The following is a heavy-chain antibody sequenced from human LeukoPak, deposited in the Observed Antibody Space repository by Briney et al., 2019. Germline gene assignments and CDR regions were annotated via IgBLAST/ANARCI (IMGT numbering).Heavy chain of an antibody. V-gene: IGHV3-30-3*01. CDR2: ISYDGSNK. J-gene: IGHJ6*02. Sequence: GRSLRLSCAASGFTFSSYAMHWVRQAPGKGLEWVAVISYDGSNKYNADAVKGRFTISRDNSKNTLYLQMNSLRAEDTAVYYCARDCSGSHVQLCGMDVWGQGTTVTVSS. CDR1: GFTFSSYA. D-gene: IGHD1-26*01. CDR3: ARDCSGSHVQLCGMDV.